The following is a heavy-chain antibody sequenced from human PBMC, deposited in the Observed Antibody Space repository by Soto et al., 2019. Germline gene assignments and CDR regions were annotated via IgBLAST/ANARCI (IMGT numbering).Heavy chain of an antibody. CDR1: GYTFTSYD. V-gene: IGHV1-8*01. J-gene: IGHJ6*02. D-gene: IGHD6-6*01. CDR2: MNPNRGNT. CDR3: AREGGWVYDRIAARLYGMDV. Sequence: ASVKVSCKASGYTFTSYDINWVRQATGQGLEWMGWMNPNRGNTGYAQKFQGRVTMTRNTSISTAYMELSSLRSEDTAVYYCAREGGWVYDRIAARLYGMDVWGQGTTVTVS.